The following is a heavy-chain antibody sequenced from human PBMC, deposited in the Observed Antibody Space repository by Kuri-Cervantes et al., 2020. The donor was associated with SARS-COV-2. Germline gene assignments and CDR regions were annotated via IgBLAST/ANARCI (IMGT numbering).Heavy chain of an antibody. CDR1: ETTFPNYD. CDR3: ATTYAYCGGDCSTFGY. Sequence: ASVKVSCKTPETTFPNYDINWVRQATGQGLEWMGMVKTNSGNTLYAQFFQGRVTMTEDTSTDTAYMELSSLRSEDTAVYYCATTYAYCGGDCSTFGYWGQGTLVTVSS. V-gene: IGHV1-8*01. J-gene: IGHJ4*02. D-gene: IGHD2-21*01. CDR2: VKTNSGNT.